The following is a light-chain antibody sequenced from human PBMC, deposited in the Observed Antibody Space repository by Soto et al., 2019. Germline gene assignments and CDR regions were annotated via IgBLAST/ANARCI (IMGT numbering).Light chain of an antibody. Sequence: EVVLTQSPGTLSLSPGERATLSCRASQTVTNNYLAWFQQKPGQAHTLVIFGSSDRATGIPDRFSVSGSRTDFTLTISRLEPEYFALYYCQQYGSSFPYTFGQGTMLEIK. CDR3: QQYGSSFPYT. CDR1: QTVTNNY. V-gene: IGKV3-20*01. CDR2: GSS. J-gene: IGKJ2*01.